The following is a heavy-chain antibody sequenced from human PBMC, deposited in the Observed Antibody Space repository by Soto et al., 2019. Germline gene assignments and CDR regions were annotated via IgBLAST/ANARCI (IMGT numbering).Heavy chain of an antibody. CDR1: GFTFSSYS. Sequence: ESGGGLVKPGGSLRLSCAASGFTFSSYSMNWVRQAPGKGLEWVSSISSSSSYIYYADSVKGRFTISRDNAKNSLYLRMNSLRAEDTAVYYCARSPNYYGSGSYPDYWGQGTLVTVSS. J-gene: IGHJ4*02. CDR2: ISSSSSYI. V-gene: IGHV3-21*01. CDR3: ARSPNYYGSGSYPDY. D-gene: IGHD3-10*01.